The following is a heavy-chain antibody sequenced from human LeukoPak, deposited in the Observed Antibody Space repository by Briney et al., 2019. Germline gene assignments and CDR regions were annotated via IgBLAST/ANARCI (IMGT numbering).Heavy chain of an antibody. J-gene: IGHJ4*02. D-gene: IGHD6-19*01. CDR2: IYYSGST. V-gene: IGHV4-59*01. CDR1: GGSISSYY. Sequence: SETLSLTCTVSGGSISSYYWSWIRQPPGKGLEWIGYIYYSGSTNYSPSLKSRVTISVDTSKNQFSLKLSSVTAADTAVYYCAGVAVAGKGYWGQGTLVTVSS. CDR3: AGVAVAGKGY.